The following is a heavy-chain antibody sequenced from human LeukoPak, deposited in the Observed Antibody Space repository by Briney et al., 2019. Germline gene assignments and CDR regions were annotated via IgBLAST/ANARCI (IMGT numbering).Heavy chain of an antibody. CDR3: ARHLSSISSCPNY. V-gene: IGHV5-51*01. CDR1: GYSFASYW. D-gene: IGHD2-2*01. CDR2: IYPGNSDI. J-gene: IGHJ4*02. Sequence: GESLKISCKGSGYSFASYWIAWVRQMPGKGLEWMGGIYPGNSDITYSPSFQGQVTISADKSVSTAYLHWSSLKVSDTAIYYCARHLSSISSCPNYWGQGTLVTVSS.